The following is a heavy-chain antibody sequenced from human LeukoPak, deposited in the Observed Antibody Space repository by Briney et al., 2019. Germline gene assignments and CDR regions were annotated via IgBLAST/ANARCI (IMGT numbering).Heavy chain of an antibody. Sequence: GESLKISCKGSGYSFTSYWIGWVRQMPGKGLEWMGIIYPGDSDTRYSPSFQGQVTISADKSISTAYLQWSSLKASDTAMYYCARQEPGYCSGGSCPHWFDPWGQGTLVTVSS. J-gene: IGHJ5*02. CDR3: ARQEPGYCSGGSCPHWFDP. D-gene: IGHD2-15*01. V-gene: IGHV5-51*01. CDR2: IYPGDSDT. CDR1: GYSFTSYW.